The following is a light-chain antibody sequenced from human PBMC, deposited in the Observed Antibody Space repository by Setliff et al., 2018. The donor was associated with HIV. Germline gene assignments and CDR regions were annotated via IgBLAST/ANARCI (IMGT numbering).Light chain of an antibody. CDR2: DVT. V-gene: IGLV2-14*03. CDR3: SSYTSNNSGV. CDR1: SSDVGGYNY. Sequence: QSVLAQPASVSGSPGQSITISCTGTSSDVGGYNYVSWYQQHPGKAPKLMIYDVTNRPSGVSNRFSGSNSGNTASLTISGLQAEDEADYYCSSYTSNNSGVFGTGTKVTDL. J-gene: IGLJ1*01.